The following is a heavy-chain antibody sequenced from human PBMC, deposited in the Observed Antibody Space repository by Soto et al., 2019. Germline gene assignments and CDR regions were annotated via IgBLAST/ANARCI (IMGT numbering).Heavy chain of an antibody. D-gene: IGHD6-13*01. J-gene: IGHJ4*02. CDR2: ISGSGGSI. CDR3: AKEGVVAAAVDVFDY. CDR1: GFTFEDYA. Sequence: GGSLRLSCAASGFTFEDYAMYWVRQAPGKGLEWVSTISGSGGSIYYADSVKGRFTISRDNAKNTLYLQMNSLRAEDTAVYYCAKEGVVAAAVDVFDYWGQGTLVTVSS. V-gene: IGHV3-23*01.